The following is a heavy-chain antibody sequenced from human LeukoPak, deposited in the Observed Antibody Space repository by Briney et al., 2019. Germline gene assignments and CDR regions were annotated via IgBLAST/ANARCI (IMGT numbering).Heavy chain of an antibody. CDR2: IIPIFGTA. V-gene: IGHV1-69*13. D-gene: IGHD2-15*01. Sequence: SVKVPFKASGGTISSYAISWVRQAPGQGLEWMGGIIPIFGTANYAQKFQGRVTITADESTSTAYMELSSLRSEDTAVYYCARPGGCSGGSCYSTDLDYWGQGTLVTVSS. CDR1: GGTISSYA. CDR3: ARPGGCSGGSCYSTDLDY. J-gene: IGHJ4*02.